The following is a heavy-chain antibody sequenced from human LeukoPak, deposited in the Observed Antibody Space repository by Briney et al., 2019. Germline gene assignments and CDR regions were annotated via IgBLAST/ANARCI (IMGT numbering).Heavy chain of an antibody. D-gene: IGHD3-3*01. CDR2: IRYDGSNK. V-gene: IGHV3-30*02. CDR3: AKGSTPYTLEWLSLYYYYYMDV. J-gene: IGHJ6*03. Sequence: GGSLRLSCAASGFTFSSYGMRWVRQAPGKGLEWVAFIRYDGSNKYYADSVKGRFTISRDNSKNTLYLQMNSLRAEDTAVYYCAKGSTPYTLEWLSLYYYYYMDVWGKGTTVTVSS. CDR1: GFTFSSYG.